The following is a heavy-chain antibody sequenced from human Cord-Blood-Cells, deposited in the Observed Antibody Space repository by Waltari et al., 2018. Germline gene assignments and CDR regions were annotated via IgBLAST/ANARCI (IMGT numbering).Heavy chain of an antibody. V-gene: IGHV1-2*02. CDR1: GYTFTGYY. CDR2: INPNSGGT. D-gene: IGHD3-10*01. CDR3: ARSARPPCYGSGSDYFDY. J-gene: IGHJ4*02. Sequence: QVQLVQSGAEVKKPGASVKVSCKASGYTFTGYYMHWVRQAPGQGLEWMGWINPNSGGTNYAQKLQGRVTMTRDTSISTAYMELSRLRSDDTAVYYCARSARPPCYGSGSDYFDYWGQGTLVTVSS.